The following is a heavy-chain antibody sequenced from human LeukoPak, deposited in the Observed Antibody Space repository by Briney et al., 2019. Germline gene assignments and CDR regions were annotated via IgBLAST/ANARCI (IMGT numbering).Heavy chain of an antibody. J-gene: IGHJ5*02. CDR3: ASSRLPAAKNWFDP. Sequence: GGSLRLYCAASGFTFSSYSMNWVRQAPGKGLEWVSSISSSSSYIYYADSVKGRFTISRDNAKNSLYLQMNSLRAEDTAVYYCASSRLPAAKNWFDPWGQGTLVTVSS. V-gene: IGHV3-21*01. D-gene: IGHD2-2*01. CDR1: GFTFSSYS. CDR2: ISSSSSYI.